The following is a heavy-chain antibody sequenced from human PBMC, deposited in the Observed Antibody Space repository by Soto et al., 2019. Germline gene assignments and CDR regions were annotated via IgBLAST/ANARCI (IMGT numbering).Heavy chain of an antibody. V-gene: IGHV4-59*01. CDR3: ARDLMSGLGAIGY. Sequence: SETLSLTCTVSGVSIISYYLHWIRQPPGKGLEWIGSVHYSGSTNYNPSLKSQVTISVDTSKNQFSLKVSSVTTADTAVYYCARDLMSGLGAIGYWGKGTLVTVS. CDR2: VHYSGST. J-gene: IGHJ4*02. D-gene: IGHD3-10*01. CDR1: GVSIISYY.